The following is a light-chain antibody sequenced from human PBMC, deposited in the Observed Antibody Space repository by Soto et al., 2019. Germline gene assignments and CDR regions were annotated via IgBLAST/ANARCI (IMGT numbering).Light chain of an antibody. Sequence: DILMTHSPDSLAVSLGERATINCKSSQSLLYSSNNKNYLTWYQHKPGQPPKLLIYWASTRKSGVPDRFSGSGSGTDFTLTISSLQAEDVAVYYCQQYYSIPPTFGGGTKVDIK. CDR2: WAS. CDR1: QSLLYSSNNKNY. V-gene: IGKV4-1*01. J-gene: IGKJ4*01. CDR3: QQYYSIPPT.